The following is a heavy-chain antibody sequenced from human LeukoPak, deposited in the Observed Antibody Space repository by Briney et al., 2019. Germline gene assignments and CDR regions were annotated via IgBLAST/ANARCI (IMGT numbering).Heavy chain of an antibody. J-gene: IGHJ3*02. CDR2: INHSGSA. Sequence: PSETLSLTCAVYGGPFSGYYWSWIRQAPGKGLEWIWEINHSGSANYNPSLKSRVTLSVDTPKNQFSLKLSSVTAADTAVYYCARLPGGDSSSVVAFDIWGQGTMVTVSS. CDR1: GGPFSGYY. CDR3: ARLPGGDSSSVVAFDI. V-gene: IGHV4-34*01. D-gene: IGHD2-21*02.